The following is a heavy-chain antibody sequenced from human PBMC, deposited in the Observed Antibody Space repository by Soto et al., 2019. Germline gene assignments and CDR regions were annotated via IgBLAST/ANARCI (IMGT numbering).Heavy chain of an antibody. Sequence: GKSLKISCKGSGSSFTSYCISWVRQMPGKGLTRMGRIDPSDSYTTYSPSFQGHVTISSDNSISTAYLQWSTLKASDTAMYYCARHPGGYYDSLTGYDRNNWFDPWGQGTLVTVSS. J-gene: IGHJ5*02. D-gene: IGHD3-9*01. CDR2: IDPSDSYT. V-gene: IGHV5-10-1*01. CDR1: GSSFTSYC. CDR3: ARHPGGYYDSLTGYDRNNWFDP.